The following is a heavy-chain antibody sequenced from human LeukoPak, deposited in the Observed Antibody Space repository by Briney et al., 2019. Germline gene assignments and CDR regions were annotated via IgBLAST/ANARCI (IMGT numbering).Heavy chain of an antibody. J-gene: IGHJ6*02. CDR1: GGSISRYY. Sequence: SETLSLTCTVSGGSISRYYWSWIRQPPGKGLDWIGYISYSGSTNYNPSLKSRVTTSVDTSKNQFSLKLSSVTAADTAVYYCARRAAAGGYYYGMDVWGQGTTVTVSS. CDR2: ISYSGST. D-gene: IGHD6-13*01. CDR3: ARRAAAGGYYYGMDV. V-gene: IGHV4-59*08.